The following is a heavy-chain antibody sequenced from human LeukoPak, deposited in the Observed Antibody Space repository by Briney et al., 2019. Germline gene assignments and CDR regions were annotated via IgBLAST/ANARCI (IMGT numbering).Heavy chain of an antibody. Sequence: GASVKVSCKASGGTFSSYAISWVRQAPGQGLEWMGWINPNSGGTNYAQKFQGRVTMTRDTSISTAYMELSRLRSDDTAVYYCARAMMEWELLKRPLPYDAFDIWGQGTMVTVSS. J-gene: IGHJ3*02. V-gene: IGHV1-2*02. CDR3: ARAMMEWELLKRPLPYDAFDI. CDR1: GGTFSSYA. CDR2: INPNSGGT. D-gene: IGHD1-26*01.